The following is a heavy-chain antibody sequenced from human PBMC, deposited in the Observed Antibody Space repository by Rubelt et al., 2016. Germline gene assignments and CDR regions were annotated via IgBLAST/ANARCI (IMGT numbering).Heavy chain of an antibody. J-gene: IGHJ4*02. D-gene: IGHD3-10*01. CDR1: GFTFDDYA. CDR2: ISWNSGSI. CDR3: AKDAGYGSGEYFDY. V-gene: IGHV3-9*01. Sequence: EVQLVESGGGLVQPGRSLRLSCAASGFTFDDYAMHWVRQAPGKGLEWVSGISWNSGSIGYADSVKGRFTISRDNAKNSLYLQMNRLRAEDTALYYCAKDAGYGSGEYFDYWGQGTLVTVSS.